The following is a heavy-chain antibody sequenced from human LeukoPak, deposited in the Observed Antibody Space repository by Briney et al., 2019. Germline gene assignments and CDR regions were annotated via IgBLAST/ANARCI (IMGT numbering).Heavy chain of an antibody. Sequence: GASVKVSCKASGYTFTSYDINWVRQATGQGLEWMGWMNPNSGNTGYAQKFQGRVTMTRNTSISTAYMELSSLRSEDTAVYYCARGRGQGNMVRGVIGFWFDPWGQGTLVAVSS. CDR2: MNPNSGNT. J-gene: IGHJ5*02. CDR1: GYTFTSYD. D-gene: IGHD3-10*01. V-gene: IGHV1-8*01. CDR3: ARGRGQGNMVRGVIGFWFDP.